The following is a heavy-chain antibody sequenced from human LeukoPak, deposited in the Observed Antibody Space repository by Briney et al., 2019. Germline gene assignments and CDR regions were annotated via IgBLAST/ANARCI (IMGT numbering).Heavy chain of an antibody. Sequence: PGGSLRLSCAVSGFPFSSYSMIWVRQAPGKGLEWVSSISSSSSYIDYADSVKGRFTIYRDNAKNSLYLQLNSLRAEDTAVYYCARGSGYCTSTSCPSDHWGQGTLVTVSS. CDR3: ARGSGYCTSTSCPSDH. CDR2: ISSSSSYI. CDR1: GFPFSSYS. D-gene: IGHD2-2*01. J-gene: IGHJ4*02. V-gene: IGHV3-21*01.